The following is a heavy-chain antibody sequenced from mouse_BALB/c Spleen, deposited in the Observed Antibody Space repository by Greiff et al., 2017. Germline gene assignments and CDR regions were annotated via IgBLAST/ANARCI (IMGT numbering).Heavy chain of an antibody. CDR2: IYPGGGYT. CDR1: GYTFTNYW. J-gene: IGHJ3*01. CDR3: ARTLIYDDYPFAY. D-gene: IGHD2-3*01. V-gene: IGHV1-63*02. Sequence: VQVVESGAELVRPGTSVKISCKASGYTFTNYWLGWVKQRPGHGLEWIGDIYPGGGYTNYNEKFKGKATLTADTSASTAYMQLSSLTSEDSAVYFCARTLIYDDYPFAYWGQGTLVTVSA.